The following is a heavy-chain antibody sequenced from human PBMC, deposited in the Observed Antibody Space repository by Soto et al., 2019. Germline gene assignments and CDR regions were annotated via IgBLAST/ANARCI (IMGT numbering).Heavy chain of an antibody. V-gene: IGHV3-23*01. CDR3: AKDFGHYDILTGYPTFGY. CDR1: GFTFSSYA. Sequence: PRGSLRLSCAASGFTFSSYAMSWVRQAPGEGLEWVSAISRSGDNTFYADSVKGRFTISRDNTQNTLYLQMNSLRAEDTAVYYCAKDFGHYDILTGYPTFGYWGQGTLVTVSS. CDR2: ISRSGDNT. J-gene: IGHJ4*02. D-gene: IGHD3-9*01.